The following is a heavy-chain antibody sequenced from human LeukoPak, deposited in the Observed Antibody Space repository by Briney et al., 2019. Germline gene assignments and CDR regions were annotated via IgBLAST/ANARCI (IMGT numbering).Heavy chain of an antibody. CDR1: GFTFTTYG. CDR2: ISAYSGHT. Sequence: ASVKVSCKTSGFTFTTYGINWVRQAPGQGLEWMGWISAYSGHTNYEQSLQGRVTMTRGTSTSTAYMELRSLRSDDTAVYYCARDYDDNSRCFGYWGQGTLVTVPS. CDR3: ARDYDDNSRCFGY. J-gene: IGHJ4*02. D-gene: IGHD4-23*01. V-gene: IGHV1-18*01.